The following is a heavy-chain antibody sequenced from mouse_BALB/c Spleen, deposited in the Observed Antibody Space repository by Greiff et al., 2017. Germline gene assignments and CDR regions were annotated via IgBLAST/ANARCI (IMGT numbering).Heavy chain of an antibody. CDR1: GFTFSSFG. CDR3: ARSGLRLRYFDV. J-gene: IGHJ1*01. D-gene: IGHD1-2*01. CDR2: ISSGSSTI. Sequence: EVKLMESGGGLVQPGGSRKLSCAASGFTFSSFGMHWVRQAPEKGLEWVAYISSGSSTIYYADTVKGRFTISRDNPKNTLFLQMTSLRSEDTAMYYCARSGLRLRYFDVWGAGTTVTVSS. V-gene: IGHV5-17*02.